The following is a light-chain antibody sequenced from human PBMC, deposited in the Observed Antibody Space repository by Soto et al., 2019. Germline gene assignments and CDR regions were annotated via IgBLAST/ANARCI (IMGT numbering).Light chain of an antibody. CDR3: RQYNIGSRT. Sequence: VMTQGPATLSVSPGERATLSCRASQSLGSGLAWYQQKPGQAPRPLIYCASSRATGSPAKCSSGGSGTEFTLTNSSREAEDFAVDYCRQYNIGSRTFGQGTKVDIK. V-gene: IGKV3-15*01. CDR1: QSLGSG. J-gene: IGKJ1*01. CDR2: CAS.